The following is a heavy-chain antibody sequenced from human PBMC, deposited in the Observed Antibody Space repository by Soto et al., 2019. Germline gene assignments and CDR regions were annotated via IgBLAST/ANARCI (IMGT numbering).Heavy chain of an antibody. V-gene: IGHV1-69*01. CDR2: IIPIFGTA. CDR1: GGTFSSYA. CDR3: ARRGTMVRGVIAADYYYGMDV. Sequence: QVQLVQSGAEVKKPGSSVKVSCKASGGTFSSYAISWVRQAPGQGLEWMGGIIPIFGTANYAQKFQGRVTITEDESTSTAYMELSSLRSEDTAVYYCARRGTMVRGVIAADYYYGMDVWGQGTTVTVSS. D-gene: IGHD3-10*01. J-gene: IGHJ6*02.